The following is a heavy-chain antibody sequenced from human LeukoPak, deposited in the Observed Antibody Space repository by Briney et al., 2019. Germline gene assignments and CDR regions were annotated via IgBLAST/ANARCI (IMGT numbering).Heavy chain of an antibody. CDR1: GFTFGTYA. Sequence: GGSLRLSCAASGFTFGTYAMTRVRQAPGKGLEWVSVISGSGASTNYADSVKGRFIISRDNSKNTLYLQMNSLRAEDTAVYYCAKNHYSSSRDYFDYWGQGALVTVSS. J-gene: IGHJ4*02. V-gene: IGHV3-23*01. CDR2: ISGSGAST. CDR3: AKNHYSSSRDYFDY. D-gene: IGHD6-13*01.